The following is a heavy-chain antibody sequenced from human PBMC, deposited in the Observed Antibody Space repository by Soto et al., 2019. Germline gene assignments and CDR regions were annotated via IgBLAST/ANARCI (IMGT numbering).Heavy chain of an antibody. D-gene: IGHD3-3*01. V-gene: IGHV1-18*01. CDR2: ISAYNGNT. CDR1: GYTFTSYG. J-gene: IGHJ6*02. CDR3: ARVLYHDSHDGMDV. Sequence: ASVKVSCKASGYTFTSYGISWVRQAPGQGLEWMGWISAYNGNTNYAQKLQGRVTMTTDTSTSTAYMELRSLRSDDTAVYYCARVLYHDSHDGMDVWGQGTTVTVSS.